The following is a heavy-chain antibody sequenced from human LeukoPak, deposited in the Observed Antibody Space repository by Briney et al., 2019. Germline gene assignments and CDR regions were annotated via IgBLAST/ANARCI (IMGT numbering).Heavy chain of an antibody. CDR1: GFTFSGFA. Sequence: GGSLSLSCAASGFTFSGFAVHWVRLAAGRGLEWVGYIRSKADSYATAYAASVKGRFTISRDDSKNTAYLQVNSMKTEDTAVYYCTRQGVDWNDAFDIWGQGTMVTVSS. J-gene: IGHJ3*02. V-gene: IGHV3-73*01. D-gene: IGHD1-1*01. CDR2: IRSKADSYAT. CDR3: TRQGVDWNDAFDI.